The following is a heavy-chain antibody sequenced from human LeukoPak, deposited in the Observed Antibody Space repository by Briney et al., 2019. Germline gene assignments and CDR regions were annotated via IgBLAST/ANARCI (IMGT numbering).Heavy chain of an antibody. CDR1: GFSFDDYV. Sequence: GGSLRLSCVASGFSFDDYVMHWVRQAPGKGLEWVSFISWSSNSVAYADSVRGRFTISRDNAKNSLYLQMNSLRAEDTALYYCVRDSRSGSYSYYYMDVWGIGTTVTVSS. V-gene: IGHV3-9*01. D-gene: IGHD3-10*01. CDR3: VRDSRSGSYSYYYMDV. CDR2: ISWSSNSV. J-gene: IGHJ6*03.